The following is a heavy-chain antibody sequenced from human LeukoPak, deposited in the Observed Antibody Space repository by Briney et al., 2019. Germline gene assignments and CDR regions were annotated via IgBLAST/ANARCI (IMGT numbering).Heavy chain of an antibody. D-gene: IGHD1-26*01. J-gene: IGHJ4*02. CDR2: IYYSGST. V-gene: IGHV4-59*01. CDR3: ARDSPSGSYDY. Sequence: SETLSLTCTVSGGSISSYYWSCIRQPPGKGLEWIGYIYYSGSTNYNPSLKSRVTISADTSKNKFSLKLSSVTAADAAVYYCARDSPSGSYDYWGQGTLVTVSS. CDR1: GGSISSYY.